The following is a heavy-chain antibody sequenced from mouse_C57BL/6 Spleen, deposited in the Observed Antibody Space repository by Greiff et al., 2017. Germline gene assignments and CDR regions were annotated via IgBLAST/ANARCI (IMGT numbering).Heavy chain of an antibody. V-gene: IGHV1-18*01. CDR3: ARRRGDDYYVEYFDV. D-gene: IGHD2-3*01. CDR1: GYTFTDYN. Sequence: EVQLQQSGPELVKPGASVKIPCKASGYTFTDYNMDWVKQSHGKSLEWIGDINPNNGGTFYNQKFKGKATLTVDKSSSTAYMERRSLTSEDTAVYYSARRRGDDYYVEYFDVWGTGTTVTVSS. J-gene: IGHJ1*03. CDR2: INPNNGGT.